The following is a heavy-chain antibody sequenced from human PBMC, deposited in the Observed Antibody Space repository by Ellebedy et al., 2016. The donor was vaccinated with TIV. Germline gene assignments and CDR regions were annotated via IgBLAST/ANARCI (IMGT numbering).Heavy chain of an antibody. CDR1: GYTFTSYG. D-gene: IGHD3-10*01. CDR3: ARDLTFPRDFRGEAETFDY. Sequence: APVKVSCKASGYTFTSYGISWVRQAPGQGLEWMGWMNPNSGNTGYAQKFQGRVTMTRNTSISTAYMELSSLRSEDTAVYYCARDLTFPRDFRGEAETFDYWGQGTLVTVSS. CDR2: MNPNSGNT. V-gene: IGHV1-8*02. J-gene: IGHJ4*02.